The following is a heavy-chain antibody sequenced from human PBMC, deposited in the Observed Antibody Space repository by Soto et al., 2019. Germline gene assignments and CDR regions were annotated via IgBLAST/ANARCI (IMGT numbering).Heavy chain of an antibody. V-gene: IGHV4-39*01. Sequence: SETLSLTCTVSGGSISSSSYYWGWIRQPPGKGLEWIGSIYYSGSTYYNPSLKSRVTISVDTSKNQFSLKLSSVTAADTAVYYCARRGSGSYSAYWGQGTRVTVSS. CDR1: GGSISSSSYY. J-gene: IGHJ4*02. D-gene: IGHD3-10*01. CDR2: IYYSGST. CDR3: ARRGSGSYSAY.